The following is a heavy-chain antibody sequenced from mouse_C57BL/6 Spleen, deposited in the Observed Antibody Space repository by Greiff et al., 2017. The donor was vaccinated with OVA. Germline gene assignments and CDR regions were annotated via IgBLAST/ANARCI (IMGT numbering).Heavy chain of an antibody. CDR2: ISGGGGNT. J-gene: IGHJ2*01. CDR3: ARDGNYALFDY. V-gene: IGHV5-9*01. Sequence: EVQVVESGGGLVKPGGSLKLSCAASGFTFSSYTMSWVRQTPEKRLEWVATISGGGGNTYYPDSVKGRFTISRDNAKNTLYLQMSSLRSEDTALYYCARDGNYALFDYWGQGTTLTVSS. D-gene: IGHD2-1*01. CDR1: GFTFSSYT.